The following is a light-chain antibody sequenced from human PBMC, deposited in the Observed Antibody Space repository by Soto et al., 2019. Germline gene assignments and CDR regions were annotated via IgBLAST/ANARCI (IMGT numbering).Light chain of an antibody. J-gene: IGLJ1*01. V-gene: IGLV2-23*01. CDR3: CSYAGSSAYV. CDR2: EGS. Sequence: HSLLTQPASVSGSPGHSITISCTGTSSDVGIYNLVSWYQQHPGKARKLMIYEGSKRPSGVSNRFSGSKSGNTASLTISGLQAEDEADYYCCSYAGSSAYVFGTGTKVTV. CDR1: SSDVGIYNL.